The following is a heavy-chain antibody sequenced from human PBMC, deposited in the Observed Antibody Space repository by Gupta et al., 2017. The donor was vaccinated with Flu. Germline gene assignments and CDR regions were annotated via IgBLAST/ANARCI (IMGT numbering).Heavy chain of an antibody. CDR2: IWSDGSNK. Sequence: SYGMHWVRQAPGKGLEWVALIWSDGSNKYYADSVKGRFTISRDNSKNTLSLQMNSLRAEDTAVYYCAKYSSSSNYYYGMDIWGQGTTVTVSS. J-gene: IGHJ6*02. V-gene: IGHV3-33*06. CDR1: SYG. D-gene: IGHD6-6*01. CDR3: AKYSSSSNYYYGMDI.